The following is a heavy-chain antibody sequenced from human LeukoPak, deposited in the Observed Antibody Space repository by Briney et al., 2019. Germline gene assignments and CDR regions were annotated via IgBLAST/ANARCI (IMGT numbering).Heavy chain of an antibody. CDR1: GFTFSHSY. CDR3: ARDLNYNLDF. J-gene: IGHJ4*02. CDR2: IDNDGGT. V-gene: IGHV3-74*01. D-gene: IGHD5-24*01. Sequence: GGSLRLSCAASGFTFSHSYMHWVRQAPGKGLVWVSRIDNDGGTGYADSVKGRFSITRDNAKNTVFLQMSSLRAEDTALYYCARDLNYNLDFWGQGTLVTVSS.